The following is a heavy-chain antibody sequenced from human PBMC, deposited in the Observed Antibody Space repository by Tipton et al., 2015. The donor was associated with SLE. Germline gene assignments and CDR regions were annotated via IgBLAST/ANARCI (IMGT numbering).Heavy chain of an antibody. D-gene: IGHD1-1*01. J-gene: IGHJ4*02. CDR3: AKVSRWYNWNDWCYFDY. CDR2: ISGSGGST. V-gene: IGHV3-23*01. CDR1: GFTFSSYA. Sequence: SLRLSCAASGFTFSSYAMSWVRQAPGKGLEWVSAISGSGGSTYYADSVKGRFTISRDNSKNTLYLQMNSLRAEDTAVYYCAKVSRWYNWNDWCYFDYWGQGTLVTVSS.